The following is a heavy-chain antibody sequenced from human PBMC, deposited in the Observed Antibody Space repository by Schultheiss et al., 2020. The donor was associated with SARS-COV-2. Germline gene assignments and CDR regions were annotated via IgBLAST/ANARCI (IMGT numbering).Heavy chain of an antibody. Sequence: GESLKISCAASGFTFSNAWMSWVRQAPGKGLEWVGRIKSKTDGGTTEYAASVKGRFTISRDDSKNTLYLQMNSLRAEDTAVYYCARDSWFGPTGYWGQGTLVTVSS. J-gene: IGHJ4*02. V-gene: IGHV3-15*01. CDR2: IKSKTDGGTT. CDR3: ARDSWFGPTGY. CDR1: GFTFSNAW. D-gene: IGHD3-10*01.